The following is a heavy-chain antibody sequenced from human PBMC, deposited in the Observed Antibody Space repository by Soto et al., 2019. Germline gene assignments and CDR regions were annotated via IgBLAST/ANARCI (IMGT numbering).Heavy chain of an antibody. Sequence: ASVKVSCKASGYRFTKHVISWVRQAPGQGREWMGGISGNDGKTKYARKFQGRVTMTTDNSKNTLSLQMNTLTTEDTAVYFCAKNFSPLSPASYFDYWGQGALVTVSS. D-gene: IGHD2-21*01. CDR2: ISGNDGKT. J-gene: IGHJ4*02. CDR1: GYRFTKHV. CDR3: AKNFSPLSPASYFDY. V-gene: IGHV1-18*01.